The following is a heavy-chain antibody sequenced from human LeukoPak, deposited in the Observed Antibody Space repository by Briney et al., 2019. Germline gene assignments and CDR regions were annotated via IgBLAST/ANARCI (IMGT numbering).Heavy chain of an antibody. CDR3: AKMIANWGYFDY. D-gene: IGHD7-27*01. CDR2: ISYDGSNK. Sequence: GGSLRLSCAASGFTFSSYGMHWVRQAPGKGLEWVAVISYDGSNKYYADSVKGRFTISRDNSKNTLYLQMNSLRAEDTAVYYCAKMIANWGYFDYWGQGTLVTVSS. V-gene: IGHV3-30*18. J-gene: IGHJ4*02. CDR1: GFTFSSYG.